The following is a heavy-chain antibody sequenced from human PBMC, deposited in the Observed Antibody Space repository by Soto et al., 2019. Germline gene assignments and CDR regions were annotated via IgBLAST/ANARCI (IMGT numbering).Heavy chain of an antibody. CDR2: VYDLDGT. D-gene: IGHD5-12*01. V-gene: IGHV3-53*01. CDR3: ATWHLREHAYDI. CDR1: GYTLSELN. J-gene: IGHJ3*02. Sequence: ASVKVSCKVSGYTLSELNLHCVRQAPGKGPEWLSGVYDLDGTYYADSVRGRFTTSIDSSRTTVYLQMRDLRPEDTALYFCATWHLREHAYDIWGQGTMVTVSS.